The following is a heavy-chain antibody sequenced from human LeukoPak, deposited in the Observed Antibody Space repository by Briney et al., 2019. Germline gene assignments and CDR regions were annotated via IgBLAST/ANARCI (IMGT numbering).Heavy chain of an antibody. CDR3: ARDRGWEPVVSWFDP. CDR1: GFTFSSYW. J-gene: IGHJ5*02. Sequence: GGSLRLSCAASGFTFSSYWMHWVRQAPGKGLVWVSRINSDGSSTSYADSVKGRFTISRDNAKNTLYLQMNSLRAEDTVVYYCARDRGWEPVVSWFDPWGQGTLVTVSS. CDR2: INSDGSST. D-gene: IGHD1-26*01. V-gene: IGHV3-74*01.